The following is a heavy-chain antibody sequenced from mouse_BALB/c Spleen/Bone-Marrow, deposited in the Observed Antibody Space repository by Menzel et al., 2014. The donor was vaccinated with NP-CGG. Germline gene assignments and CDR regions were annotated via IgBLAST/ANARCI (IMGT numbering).Heavy chain of an antibody. CDR2: ISSSGSYT. Sequence: EVQLVESGGGLAKPGGSLQLSCAASGFTFSTYAMSWVRQTPEKRLEWVATISSSGSYTYYPDSVKGRFTISRDNAKNTLYLQMSSLRPEDTAMFYCSRLRMITTYFDVWGAGTTVTVSS. J-gene: IGHJ1*01. CDR3: SRLRMITTYFDV. V-gene: IGHV5-9-3*01. D-gene: IGHD2-4*01. CDR1: GFTFSTYA.